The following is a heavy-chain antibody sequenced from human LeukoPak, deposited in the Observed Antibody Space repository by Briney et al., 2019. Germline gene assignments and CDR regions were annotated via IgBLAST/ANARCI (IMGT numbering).Heavy chain of an antibody. CDR3: ARVPSYYYDSSGFDP. CDR2: ISAYNGNT. D-gene: IGHD3-22*01. V-gene: IGHV1-18*01. Sequence: GASVKVSCKASGYTFTSYGISWVRQAPGQGLEWMGWISAYNGNTNYAQKLQGRVTMTTDTSTSTAYMELRSLRSDDTAVYYCARVPSYYYDSSGFDPWGRGTLVTVSS. CDR1: GYTFTSYG. J-gene: IGHJ5*02.